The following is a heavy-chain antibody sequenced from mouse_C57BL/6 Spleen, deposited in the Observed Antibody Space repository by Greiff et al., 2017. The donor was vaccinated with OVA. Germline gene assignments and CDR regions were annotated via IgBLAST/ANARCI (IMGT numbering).Heavy chain of an antibody. CDR1: GYTFTDYY. D-gene: IGHD2-14*01. Sequence: VQLQQSGPVLVKPGASVKMSCKASGYTFTDYYMNWVKQSHGKSLEWIGVINPYNGGTSYNQKFKGKATLTVYKSSSTAYMELNSLTSEDSAVYYCAGDRGYFDVWGTGTTVTVSS. V-gene: IGHV1-19*01. CDR3: AGDRGYFDV. J-gene: IGHJ1*03. CDR2: INPYNGGT.